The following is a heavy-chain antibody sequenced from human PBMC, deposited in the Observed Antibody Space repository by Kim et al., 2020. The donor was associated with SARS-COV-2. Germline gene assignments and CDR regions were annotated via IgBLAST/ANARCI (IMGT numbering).Heavy chain of an antibody. CDR1: GFTFSHSD. CDR2: IGVSADT. J-gene: IGHJ2*01. V-gene: IGHV3-13*01. Sequence: GGSLRLSCAASGFTFSHSDIHWVRQAPGKGLEWVSAIGVSADTYYSASVKGRFTISRENAGNALYLQMNNLRAGDTAVYYCAREVSDRVTVGWDPGLWGRGTRVTVST. D-gene: IGHD1-26*01. CDR3: AREVSDRVTVGWDPGL.